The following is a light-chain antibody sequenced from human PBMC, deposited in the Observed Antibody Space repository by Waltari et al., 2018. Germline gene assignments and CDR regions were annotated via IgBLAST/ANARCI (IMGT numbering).Light chain of an antibody. CDR3: QQRRNWPLT. J-gene: IGKJ4*01. CDR1: QSVDMY. V-gene: IGKV3-11*01. Sequence: EIVLTQSPGTLSLSPGERATLSCMASQSVDMYLAWYQQRPGQAPRLLIYDTSNRATDIPASFSGSLSGTDFTRTISSLEPEDFAVYYCQQRRNWPLTFGGGTKVEIK. CDR2: DTS.